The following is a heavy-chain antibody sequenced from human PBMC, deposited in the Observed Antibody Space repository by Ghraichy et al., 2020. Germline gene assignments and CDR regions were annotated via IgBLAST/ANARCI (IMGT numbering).Heavy chain of an antibody. D-gene: IGHD3-22*01. Sequence: SETLSLTCTVSGGSISSSSYYWGWIRQPPGKGLEWIGSIYYSGSTYYNPSLKSRVTISVDTSTNQFSLKLSSVTAADTAVYYCARHYYDSSGLDGWFDPWGQGTLVTVSS. V-gene: IGHV4-39*01. CDR1: GGSISSSSYY. CDR2: IYYSGST. CDR3: ARHYYDSSGLDGWFDP. J-gene: IGHJ5*02.